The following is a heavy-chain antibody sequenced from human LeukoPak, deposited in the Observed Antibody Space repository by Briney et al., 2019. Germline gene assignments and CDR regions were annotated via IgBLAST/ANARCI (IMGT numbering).Heavy chain of an antibody. D-gene: IGHD4-17*01. J-gene: IGHJ4*02. CDR1: GGSISSGSYY. CDR3: ARDPDGDYAYFDY. CDR2: IYTSGST. Sequence: SETLSLTCTVSGGSISSGSYYWSWIRQPAGKGLEWIGRIYTSGSTNYNPPLKSRVTISVDTSKNQFSLRLSSVTAADTAVYYCARDPDGDYAYFDYCGQGTLVTVSS. V-gene: IGHV4-61*02.